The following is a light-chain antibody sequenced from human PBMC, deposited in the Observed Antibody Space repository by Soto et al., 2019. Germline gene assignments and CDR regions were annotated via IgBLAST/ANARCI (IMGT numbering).Light chain of an antibody. CDR3: SSFAGSDSVV. CDR2: EVT. CDR1: SSDVGGYNY. V-gene: IGLV2-8*01. J-gene: IGLJ2*01. Sequence: QSALTQPPSASGSPGQSVTISCTGTSSDVGGYNYVSWYQQHAGKGPKLMIYEVTKRPSGVPDRFSGSKFGNTASLTVSGLKADDEAAHYCSSFAGSDSVVFGGGTKLTVL.